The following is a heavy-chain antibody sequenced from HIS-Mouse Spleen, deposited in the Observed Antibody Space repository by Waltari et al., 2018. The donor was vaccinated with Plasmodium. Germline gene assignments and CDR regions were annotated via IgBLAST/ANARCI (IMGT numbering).Heavy chain of an antibody. CDR2: IYYSGGT. D-gene: IGHD3-3*01. CDR1: GGSISSYY. CDR3: ARVGDFWSGYYFDY. Sequence: QVQLQESGPGLVKPSETLSLTCTVSGGSISSYYWSWIRQPPGKGLEWIGYIYYSGGTNYNPSLKSRGTISVDTSKNQFSLKLSSVTAADTAVYYCARVGDFWSGYYFDYWGQGTLVTVSS. J-gene: IGHJ4*02. V-gene: IGHV4-59*01.